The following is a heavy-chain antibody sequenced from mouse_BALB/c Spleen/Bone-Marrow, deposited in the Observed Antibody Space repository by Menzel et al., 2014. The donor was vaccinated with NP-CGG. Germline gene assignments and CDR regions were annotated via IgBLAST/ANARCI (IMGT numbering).Heavy chain of an antibody. D-gene: IGHD2-10*01. CDR1: GYTFTSYW. Sequence: QVQLKESGAELAKPGASLKMSCKASGYTFTSYWMHWVKQRLGQGLEWIGYINPSTDYTEYNQKFKDKATLTADKSSSTAFMQLSSLTSEDSAVYYCARRAYDGSSGFAYWGQGTLVTVSA. V-gene: IGHV1-7*01. J-gene: IGHJ3*01. CDR2: INPSTDYT. CDR3: ARRAYDGSSGFAY.